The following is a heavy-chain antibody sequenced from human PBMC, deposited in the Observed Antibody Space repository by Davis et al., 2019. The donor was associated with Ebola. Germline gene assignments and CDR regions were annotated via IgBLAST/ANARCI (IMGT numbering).Heavy chain of an antibody. D-gene: IGHD4-17*01. CDR3: ARFRSYGDYEDHYGMDV. Sequence: AASVKVSCKASGGNFINYSISWVRQAPGQGLEWMGRIIPIIDRTNYAQKFQGRLTITADKSTSTGYMELTSLRSEDTAVYYCARFRSYGDYEDHYGMDVWGQGTTVIVSS. CDR1: GGNFINYS. J-gene: IGHJ6*02. V-gene: IGHV1-69*02. CDR2: IIPIIDRT.